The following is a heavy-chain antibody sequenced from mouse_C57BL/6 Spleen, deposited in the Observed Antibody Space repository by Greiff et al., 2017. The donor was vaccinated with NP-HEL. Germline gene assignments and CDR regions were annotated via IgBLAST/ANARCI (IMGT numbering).Heavy chain of an antibody. CDR3: TKGAYSNYDAMDY. CDR2: IDPENGDT. CDR1: GFNIKDDY. V-gene: IGHV14-4*01. Sequence: VQLQQSGAELVRPGASVKLSCTASGFNIKDDYMHWVKQRPEQGLEWIGWIDPENGDTEYASKFQGKATITADTSSNTAYLQLSSLTSEDTAVYYCTKGAYSNYDAMDYWGQGTSVTVSS. J-gene: IGHJ4*01. D-gene: IGHD2-5*01.